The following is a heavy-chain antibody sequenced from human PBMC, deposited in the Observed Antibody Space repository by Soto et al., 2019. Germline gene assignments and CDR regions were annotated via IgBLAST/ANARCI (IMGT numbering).Heavy chain of an antibody. CDR3: ARHGFESLHGLVDV. J-gene: IGHJ6*02. CDR1: GGSITNYY. D-gene: IGHD3-10*01. Sequence: QVQLQESGPGLVKPSETLSLTYTVSGGSITNYYCSWFRQPPGKGLEWIGYIQYNGYSAYNLSLKRRVTMSMDTSKTQFSLMLESVTATDTAVYYCARHGFESLHGLVDVWGQETTVIVSS. V-gene: IGHV4-59*08. CDR2: IQYNGYS.